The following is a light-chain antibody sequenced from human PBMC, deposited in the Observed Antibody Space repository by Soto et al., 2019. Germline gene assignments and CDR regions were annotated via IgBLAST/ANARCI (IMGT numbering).Light chain of an antibody. CDR1: QGITTY. Sequence: IQLTQSPSSLPASVGDRVTITCRASQGITTYLAWYQQKPGKAPKLLIYAASALQSVVPSRFSGSGSGTDFTLTISSLQPEDFATYYCLQINSYPYTFGQGTKLEIK. V-gene: IGKV1-9*01. J-gene: IGKJ2*01. CDR3: LQINSYPYT. CDR2: AAS.